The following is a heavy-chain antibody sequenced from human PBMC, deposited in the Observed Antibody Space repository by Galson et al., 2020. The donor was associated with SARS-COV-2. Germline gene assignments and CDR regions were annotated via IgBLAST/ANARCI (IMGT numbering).Heavy chain of an antibody. V-gene: IGHV4-31*03. CDR3: ARIQDSPGGTRFFDL. CDR1: GGTITSGGYY. D-gene: IGHD3-16*01. J-gene: IGHJ2*01. Sequence: SETLSLTCSVSGGTITSGGYYWTWIRHQPGKGLEWIGYIFHSGPTYYNPSLERRLSISIDTSNNQFSLKLHSVTAADTAFYYCARIQDSPGGTRFFDLWGRGTLVTVSS. CDR2: IFHSGPT.